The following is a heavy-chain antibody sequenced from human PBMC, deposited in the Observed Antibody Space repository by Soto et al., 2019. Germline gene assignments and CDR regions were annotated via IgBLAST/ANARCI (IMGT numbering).Heavy chain of an antibody. CDR1: GFTFSNAG. CDR2: ISYDGSER. J-gene: IGHJ4*02. Sequence: GGSQRLSCAASGFTFSNAGMHWVRPAQGKGLEWVAFISYDGSERYYGDSVKGRFTVSRDTSKNTLFLQMNSLRQEDTAVEYCARGGVPYFDYWGQGTLVTVSS. V-gene: IGHV3-30-3*01. CDR3: ARGGVPYFDY.